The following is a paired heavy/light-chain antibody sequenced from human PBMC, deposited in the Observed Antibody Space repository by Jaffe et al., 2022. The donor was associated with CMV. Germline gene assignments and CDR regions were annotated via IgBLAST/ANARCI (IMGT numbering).Heavy chain of an antibody. Sequence: QLQLQESGPGLVKPSETLSLTCTVSGGSISSSSYYWGWIRQPPGKGLEWIGSIYYSGSTYYNPSLKSRVTISVDTSKNQFSLKLSSVTAADTAVYYCARLILGYCSGGSCYSSFADYWGQGTLVTVSS. D-gene: IGHD2-15*01. CDR2: IYYSGST. J-gene: IGHJ4*02. V-gene: IGHV4-39*01. CDR1: GGSISSSSYY. CDR3: ARLILGYCSGGSCYSSFADY.
Light chain of an antibody. CDR1: QSLLHSDGKTY. V-gene: IGKV2-29*02. CDR3: MQGIHLLYT. CDR2: EVS. J-gene: IGKJ2*01. Sequence: DIVMTQTPLSLSVTPGQPASISCKSSQSLLHSDGKTYLYWYLQKPGQSPQLLIYEVSSRFSGVPDRFSGSGSGTDFTLKISRVEAEDVGVYYCMQGIHLLYTFGQGTKLEIK.